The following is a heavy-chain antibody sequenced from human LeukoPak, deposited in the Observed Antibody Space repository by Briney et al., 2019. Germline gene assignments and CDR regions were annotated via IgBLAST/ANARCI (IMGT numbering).Heavy chain of an antibody. CDR1: GGTFSSYA. J-gene: IGHJ4*02. CDR3: ARVRPSITMVRGVILDY. Sequence: SVKVSCKASGGTFSSYAISWVRQAPGQGLEWMGGIIPIFGTANYAQKFQGRVTITADKSTSTAYMELSSLRSEDTAVYYCARVRPSITMVRGVILDYGGQGTLVTVSS. CDR2: IIPIFGTA. D-gene: IGHD3-10*01. V-gene: IGHV1-69*06.